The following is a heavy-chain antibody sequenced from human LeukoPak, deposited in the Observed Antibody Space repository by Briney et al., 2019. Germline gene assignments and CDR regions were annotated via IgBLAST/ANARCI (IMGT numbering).Heavy chain of an antibody. CDR3: AREAPFWTGYKRRGYFDY. CDR2: INSDGSST. J-gene: IGHJ4*02. D-gene: IGHD3/OR15-3a*01. Sequence: GGSLRLSCAASGFTFSSYSMNWVRQAPGKGLVWVSRINSDGSSTSYADSVKGRFTISRDNAKNTLYLQMNSLRAEDTAVYYCAREAPFWTGYKRRGYFDYWGQGTLVTVSS. CDR1: GFTFSSYS. V-gene: IGHV3-74*01.